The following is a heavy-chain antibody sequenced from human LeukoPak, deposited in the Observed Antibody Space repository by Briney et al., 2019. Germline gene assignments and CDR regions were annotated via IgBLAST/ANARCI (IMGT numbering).Heavy chain of an antibody. D-gene: IGHD3-16*02. CDR2: IIPIFGTA. J-gene: IGHJ6*03. V-gene: IGHV1-69*13. CDR3: ARVGAVIGSDYYYYYYMDV. CDR1: GGTFSSYA. Sequence: ASVKVSCKASGGTFSSYAISWVRQAPGQGLEWMGGIIPIFGTANYAQKFQGRVTITADESTSTAYMELSSLRSEDTAVYYCARVGAVIGSDYYYYYYMDVWGKGTTVTVSS.